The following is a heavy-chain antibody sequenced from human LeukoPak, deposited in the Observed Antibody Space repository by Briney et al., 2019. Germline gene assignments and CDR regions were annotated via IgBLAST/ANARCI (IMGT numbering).Heavy chain of an antibody. CDR1: GFTFNG. CDR2: ISDGGHST. V-gene: IGHV3-23*01. J-gene: IGHJ2*01. Sequence: GGSLRLSCEVSGFTFNGMSWVRQAPGKGLEWVSGISDGGHSTFHADSVKGRFTISRDNGKNTLYLQMNSLRVEDTALYYCARDLTGYSYDLYFDLWGRGTLVTVSS. D-gene: IGHD5-18*01. CDR3: ARDLTGYSYDLYFDL.